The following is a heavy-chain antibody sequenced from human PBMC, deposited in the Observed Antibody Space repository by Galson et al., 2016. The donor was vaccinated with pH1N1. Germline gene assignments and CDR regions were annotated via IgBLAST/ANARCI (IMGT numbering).Heavy chain of an antibody. D-gene: IGHD4-17*01. CDR2: ISSDGSST. Sequence: SLRLSCAASGFTFSTFWMHWVRQVPGKGLEWVSRISSDGSSTSYADSVKGRFTISRDNAGNTLYLQMNSLRTEDTAVYYCAKDLSSDYGDYGLDYWGQGTLVTVSS. CDR3: AKDLSSDYGDYGLDY. J-gene: IGHJ4*02. V-gene: IGHV3-74*01. CDR1: GFTFSTFW.